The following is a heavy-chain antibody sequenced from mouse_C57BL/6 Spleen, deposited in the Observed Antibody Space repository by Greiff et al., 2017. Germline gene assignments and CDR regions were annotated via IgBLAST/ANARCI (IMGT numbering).Heavy chain of an antibody. Sequence: QVQLQQSGAELVRPGASVTLSCKASGYTFTDYEMHWVKQRPGKGLEWIGQIYPGDGDTNYNGKFKGKATLTADKSSSTAYMQLSSLTSEDSAVYFCARPYGNYAWFAYWGQGTLVTVSA. CDR3: ARPYGNYAWFAY. CDR1: GYTFTDYE. D-gene: IGHD2-1*01. J-gene: IGHJ3*01. V-gene: IGHV1-80*01. CDR2: IYPGDGDT.